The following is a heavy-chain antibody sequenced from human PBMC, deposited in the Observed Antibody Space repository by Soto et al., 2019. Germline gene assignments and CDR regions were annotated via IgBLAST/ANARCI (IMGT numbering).Heavy chain of an antibody. CDR2: IYYSGST. Sequence: PSETLSLTCTVSGGSISSGGYYWSWIRQHPGKGLEWIGYIYYSGSTYYNPSLKSRVTISVDTSKNQFSLKLSSVTAADTAVYYCARERTTVDYGMDVWGQGTTVTVSS. D-gene: IGHD4-4*01. CDR3: ARERTTVDYGMDV. J-gene: IGHJ6*02. CDR1: GGSISSGGYY. V-gene: IGHV4-31*03.